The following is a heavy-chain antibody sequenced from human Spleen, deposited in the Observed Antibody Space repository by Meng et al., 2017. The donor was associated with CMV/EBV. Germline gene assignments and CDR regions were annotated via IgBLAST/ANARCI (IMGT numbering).Heavy chain of an antibody. Sequence: EGNLVGSGGGLVRPGGSLRLSCADSGFTFSDYWMHWVRQAPGEGPVWVSRIDTYGTVTSYAESVRGRFTISRDNSKKTLYLQMNDLRAGDSGVYYCVRDLVGNRDSWGHGTLVTVSS. V-gene: IGHV3-74*03. CDR1: GFTFSDYW. D-gene: IGHD1-14*01. CDR3: VRDLVGNRDS. CDR2: IDTYGTVT. J-gene: IGHJ5*01.